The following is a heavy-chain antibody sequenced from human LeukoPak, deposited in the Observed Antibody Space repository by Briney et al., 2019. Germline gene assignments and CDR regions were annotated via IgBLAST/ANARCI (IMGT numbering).Heavy chain of an antibody. CDR2: IHGNSSDT. Sequence: ASVKVSCKASGYTFTDYYIHWVRQAPGQGLEWMGLIHGNSSDTYYAQKFRGRVTMTRDRSITTPYMELDRLTSDDTAVYYCARDYSGSYTHWAQGTLVTISS. J-gene: IGHJ4*02. D-gene: IGHD1-26*01. CDR1: GYTFTDYY. V-gene: IGHV1-2*06. CDR3: ARDYSGSYTH.